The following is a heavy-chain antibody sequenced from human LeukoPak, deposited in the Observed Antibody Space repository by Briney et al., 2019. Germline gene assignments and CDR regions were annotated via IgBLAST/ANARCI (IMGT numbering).Heavy chain of an antibody. V-gene: IGHV3-9*01. D-gene: IGHD6-13*01. Sequence: GGSLRLSCAASGFTFDDYAMHWVRQAPGKGLEWVSGISWNSGSIGYADSVKGRFTISRDNAKNSLYPQMNSLRAEDTALYYCAKDITPGIAAAGIDYWGQGTLVTVSS. CDR1: GFTFDDYA. J-gene: IGHJ4*02. CDR2: ISWNSGSI. CDR3: AKDITPGIAAAGIDY.